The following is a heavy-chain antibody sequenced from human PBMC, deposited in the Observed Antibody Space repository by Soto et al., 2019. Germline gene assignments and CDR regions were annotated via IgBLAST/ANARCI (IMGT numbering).Heavy chain of an antibody. CDR3: ARVRTSSYYDFWSVDYDYYYYGMDV. CDR1: GYTFTSYG. CDR2: IRAYNGNT. V-gene: IGHV1-18*01. Sequence: ASVKVSCKASGYTFTSYGISWVRQAPGQGLEWMGWIRAYNGNTNYAQKLQDRVTMTTDTSTSTPYMELRSLRSDDTAVYYCARVRTSSYYDFWSVDYDYYYYGMDVWGQGTTVTVSS. J-gene: IGHJ6*02. D-gene: IGHD3-3*01.